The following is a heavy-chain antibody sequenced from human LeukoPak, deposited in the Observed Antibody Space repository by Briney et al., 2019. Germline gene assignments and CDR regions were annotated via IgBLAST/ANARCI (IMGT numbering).Heavy chain of an antibody. Sequence: PGGSLRLSCAASGFTFRSYSMNWVRQAPGKGLEWVSSINSDSNYIYYADSVQGRFTISRDNAKNSLYLQMNSLRAEDTAVYYCAVAYYYGSGDAFDIWGQGTKVTVSS. CDR1: GFTFRSYS. CDR2: INSDSNYI. CDR3: AVAYYYGSGDAFDI. D-gene: IGHD3-10*01. J-gene: IGHJ3*02. V-gene: IGHV3-21*01.